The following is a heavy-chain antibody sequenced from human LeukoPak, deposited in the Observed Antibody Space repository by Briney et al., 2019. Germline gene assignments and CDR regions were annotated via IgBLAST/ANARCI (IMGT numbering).Heavy chain of an antibody. Sequence: GGSLRLSCAASGFTFSSYEMNWVRQAPGKGLEWVSYISSSGSTIYYADSVKGRFTISRDNAKNSLYLQMNSLRAEDTAVYYCARGTLYYGSESYDYWGQGTLVAVSS. V-gene: IGHV3-48*03. CDR2: ISSSGSTI. D-gene: IGHD3-10*01. J-gene: IGHJ4*02. CDR1: GFTFSSYE. CDR3: ARGTLYYGSESYDY.